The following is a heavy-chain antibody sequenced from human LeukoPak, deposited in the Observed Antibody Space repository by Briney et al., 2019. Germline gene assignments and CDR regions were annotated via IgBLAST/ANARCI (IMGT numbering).Heavy chain of an antibody. V-gene: IGHV4-61*02. Sequence: SETLSFTCTGPGGSISSGNYYWSWIRQPAGKGLEWIGGIYSSGSTNYNPSLKSRVTISPDTYKNQFSLKLTSVTAADTAVYYCARDAPRTWFDPWGQGTLVTVSS. J-gene: IGHJ5*02. CDR1: GGSISSGNYY. CDR3: ARDAPRTWFDP. CDR2: IYSSGST.